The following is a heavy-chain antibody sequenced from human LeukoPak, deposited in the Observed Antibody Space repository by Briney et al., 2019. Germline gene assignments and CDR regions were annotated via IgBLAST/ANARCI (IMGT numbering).Heavy chain of an antibody. V-gene: IGHV4-30-4*01. CDR2: IYYSGST. CDR1: GGSISSGDYY. CDR3: ARADGYSSSWFDY. J-gene: IGHJ4*02. D-gene: IGHD6-13*01. Sequence: SETLSLTCTVSGGSISSGDYYWSWIRQPPGTGLEWIGYIYYSGSTYYNPSLKSRVTISVDTSKNQFSLKLSSVTAADTAVYYCARADGYSSSWFDYWGQGTLVTVSS.